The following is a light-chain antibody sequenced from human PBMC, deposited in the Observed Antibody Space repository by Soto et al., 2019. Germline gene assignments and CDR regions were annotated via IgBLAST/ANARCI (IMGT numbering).Light chain of an antibody. Sequence: QSALTQPASVSGSPGQSITISCTGTSSDVGGYNYVSWYQQHPGKAPKLIVYDVSNRPSGVSNRFSGSKSGNTASLTISGLQAEDEAAYYCSSYTGSSTLYVFGTGTKLTVL. CDR3: SSYTGSSTLYV. CDR2: DVS. CDR1: SSDVGGYNY. V-gene: IGLV2-14*01. J-gene: IGLJ1*01.